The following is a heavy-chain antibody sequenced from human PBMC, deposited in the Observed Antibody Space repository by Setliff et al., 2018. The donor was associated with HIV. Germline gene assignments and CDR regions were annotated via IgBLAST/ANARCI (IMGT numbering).Heavy chain of an antibody. CDR1: GYTFNNYG. CDR2: ISGYGNR. D-gene: IGHD3-10*01. J-gene: IGHJ3*02. V-gene: IGHV1-18*01. CDR3: ASGRGIYGSGALEAYDI. Sequence: GASVKVSCKASGYTFNNYGVMWVRQAPGQGLEWMGWISGYGNRKYAQKVEGRLTVTTDTSTSTAYMELRTLRSDDTAVYFCASGRGIYGSGALEAYDIWGQGTMVTVSS.